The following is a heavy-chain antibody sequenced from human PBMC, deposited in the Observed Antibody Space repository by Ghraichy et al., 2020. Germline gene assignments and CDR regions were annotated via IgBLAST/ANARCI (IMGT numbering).Heavy chain of an antibody. CDR3: VRGASPYSSSWYMVGDY. CDR1: GFTFSSYA. J-gene: IGHJ4*02. Sequence: GGSLRLSCSASGFTFSSYAMPWVRQAPGKGLEYVSAISSNGGSTYYADSVKGRFTISRDNSKNTLYLQMSSLRAEDTAVYYCVRGASPYSSSWYMVGDYWGQGTLVTGSS. CDR2: ISSNGGST. D-gene: IGHD6-13*01. V-gene: IGHV3-64D*06.